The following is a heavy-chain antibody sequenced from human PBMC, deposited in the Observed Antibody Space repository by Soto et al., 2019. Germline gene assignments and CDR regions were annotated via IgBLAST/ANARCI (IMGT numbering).Heavy chain of an antibody. CDR3: ARDQGYCSGGSCYVAGY. V-gene: IGHV3-74*01. Sequence: EVQLVESGGGLVQPGGSLRLSCAASGFTFSSYWMHWVRQAPGKGLVWVSRINSDGSSTNYADSVKGRFTISRDNAKNTLDLQMNSRRAEDTAVYYCARDQGYCSGGSCYVAGYGGQGTLVTVSS. CDR1: GFTFSSYW. J-gene: IGHJ4*02. CDR2: INSDGSST. D-gene: IGHD2-15*01.